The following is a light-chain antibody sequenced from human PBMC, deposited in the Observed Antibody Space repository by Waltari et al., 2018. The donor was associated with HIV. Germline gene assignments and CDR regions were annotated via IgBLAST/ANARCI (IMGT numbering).Light chain of an antibody. CDR2: NAS. CDR1: QSVNSY. V-gene: IGKV3-11*01. J-gene: IGKJ2*02. Sequence: EIVLTQSPAILSFSPGDTATLSCRASQSVNSYLAGYQHKPGQAPRLLIYNASNRAAGIPARFSWRGSGTDFNLTIRRLEPEDFAVYYCQQRNSLPPRCTFGQVTKLEIK. CDR3: QQRNSLPPRCT.